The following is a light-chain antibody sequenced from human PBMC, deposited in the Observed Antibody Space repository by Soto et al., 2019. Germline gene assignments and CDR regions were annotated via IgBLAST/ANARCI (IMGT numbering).Light chain of an antibody. Sequence: EVVMTQSPVSLPVTLGQPASISCRSSESFVYTDGNTYLNWFHQRPGQSPRLLIYRVSNRDSGVPDRFTGIRLGLDFILKISWVATEDFGIYFCLQGTHWPRTFGPGTKVEIK. J-gene: IGKJ1*01. V-gene: IGKV2-30*01. CDR1: ESFVYTDGNTY. CDR2: RVS. CDR3: LQGTHWPRT.